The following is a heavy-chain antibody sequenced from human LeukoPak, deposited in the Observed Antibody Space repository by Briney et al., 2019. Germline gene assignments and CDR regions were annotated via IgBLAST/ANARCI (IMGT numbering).Heavy chain of an antibody. CDR1: GFTLSSYA. CDR3: AKLSLGGYSYGNLDY. D-gene: IGHD5-18*01. CDR2: ISDTGNT. Sequence: GGSLRLSCAASGFTLSSYAMSWVRQAPGKGLEWVSAISDTGNTYHADSVKGRFTISRDSSKNTLFLQMNRLRPEDTAVYYCAKLSLGGYSYGNLDYWGQGTLVTVSS. J-gene: IGHJ4*02. V-gene: IGHV3-23*01.